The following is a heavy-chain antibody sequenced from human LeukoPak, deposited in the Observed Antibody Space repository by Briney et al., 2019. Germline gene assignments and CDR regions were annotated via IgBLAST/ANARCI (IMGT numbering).Heavy chain of an antibody. J-gene: IGHJ4*02. CDR2: INPSGGST. V-gene: IGHV1-46*01. CDR3: ARVFDYDSSGYYPDDY. D-gene: IGHD3-22*01. CDR1: GYTFTSYY. Sequence: ASVKVSCKASGYTFTSYYMHWVRQAPGQGLEWMGIINPSGGSTSYAQKFQGRVTMTRDMSTSTVYMELRSLRSDDTAVYYCARVFDYDSSGYYPDDYWGQGTLVTVSS.